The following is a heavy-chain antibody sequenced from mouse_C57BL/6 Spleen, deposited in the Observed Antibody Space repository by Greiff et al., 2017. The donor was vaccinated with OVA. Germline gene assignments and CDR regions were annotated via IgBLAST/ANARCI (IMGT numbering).Heavy chain of an antibody. CDR3: ARDYYGSSYPWWYFDV. V-gene: IGHV5-4*01. J-gene: IGHJ1*03. CDR2: ISDGGGYT. D-gene: IGHD1-1*01. Sequence: EVMLVESGGGLVKPGGSLKLSCAASGFTFSSYAMSWVRQTPEQRLEWVATISDGGGYTYYPDNVKGRFTISRDNAKNNLYLQMSHLKSEDTATDDCARDYYGSSYPWWYFDVWGTGTTVTVSS. CDR1: GFTFSSYA.